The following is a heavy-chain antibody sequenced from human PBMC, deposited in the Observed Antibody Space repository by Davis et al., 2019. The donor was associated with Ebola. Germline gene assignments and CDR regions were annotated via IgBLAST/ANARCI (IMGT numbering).Heavy chain of an antibody. J-gene: IGHJ6*02. CDR1: GFTFSSYS. Sequence: GESLKISCAASGFTFSSYSMNWVRQAPGKGLEWVSSISSSSSYIYYADSVKGRFTISRDNAKNSLYLQMNSLRAEDTAVYYCARGDTIFGVVNYYYYGMDVWGQGTTVTVSS. CDR3: ARGDTIFGVVNYYYYGMDV. V-gene: IGHV3-21*01. D-gene: IGHD3-3*01. CDR2: ISSSSSYI.